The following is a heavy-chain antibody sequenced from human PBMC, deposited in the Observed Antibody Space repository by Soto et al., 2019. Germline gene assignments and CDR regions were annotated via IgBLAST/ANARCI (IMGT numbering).Heavy chain of an antibody. D-gene: IGHD2-2*01. V-gene: IGHV5-10-1*01. Sequence: GDYLTVSCLGSGYSFTSYWIGWVRQRTGKGLEWMGRINPSDSYTTYSPSFQGHVTISTDNSFSTAYLQWSGLKASDTAMYYCALLGSCTGTSCYYLDSWRQGTRVTVPS. CDR1: GYSFTSYW. CDR2: INPSDSYT. CDR3: ALLGSCTGTSCYYLDS. J-gene: IGHJ4*02.